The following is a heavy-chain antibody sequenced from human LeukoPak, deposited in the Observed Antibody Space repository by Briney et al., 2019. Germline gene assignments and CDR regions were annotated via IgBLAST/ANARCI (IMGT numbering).Heavy chain of an antibody. CDR2: IYYTGST. CDR1: GGSINSYY. J-gene: IGHJ3*01. Sequence: SSEPLSLTCTVSGGSINSYYWSWIRQPPGKALEWIGYIYYTGSTNYNPSLKSRVTISLDTSKNQFSLQLRSVAAADTAVYYCVRARDMAFDFWGQGTMVTVSS. V-gene: IGHV4-59*01. CDR3: VRARDMAFDF. D-gene: IGHD2-21*02.